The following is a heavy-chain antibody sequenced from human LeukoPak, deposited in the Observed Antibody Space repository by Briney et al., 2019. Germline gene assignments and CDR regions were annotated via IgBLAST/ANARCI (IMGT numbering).Heavy chain of an antibody. CDR3: AKDYFASGSYFDY. CDR2: ISDSGGTT. J-gene: IGHJ4*02. Sequence: PGGYLRLSCAASGFTFSNYAMTWVRQAPGKGLEWVSTISDSGGTTYYTDSVKDRFTISRDNSKSTLYLQMNSPRAEDTAVYYCAKDYFASGSYFDYWGQGTLVTVSS. D-gene: IGHD3-10*01. CDR1: GFTFSNYA. V-gene: IGHV3-23*01.